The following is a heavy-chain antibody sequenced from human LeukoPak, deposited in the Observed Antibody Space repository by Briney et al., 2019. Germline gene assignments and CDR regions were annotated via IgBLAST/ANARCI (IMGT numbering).Heavy chain of an antibody. Sequence: ASVKVSCKASGYTYTRYDINWVRQAPGQGLEWMGWMNPNTGNTVYAQKLQGRVTFTRNTSITTAYMELSSLTSEDTAVYYCARGRVIYSGYVYFDYWGQGTLVTVSS. J-gene: IGHJ4*02. CDR2: MNPNTGNT. D-gene: IGHD5-12*01. CDR1: GYTYTRYD. V-gene: IGHV1-8*03. CDR3: ARGRVIYSGYVYFDY.